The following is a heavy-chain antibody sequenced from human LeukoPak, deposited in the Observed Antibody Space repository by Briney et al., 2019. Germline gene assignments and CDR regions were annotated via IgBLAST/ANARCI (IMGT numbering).Heavy chain of an antibody. CDR3: ARGQHPYYYDSSGYYYVY. CDR1: GGSFSGYY. Sequence: SETLTLTCAVYGGSFSGYYWRWIRQPPGKGLEWIGEINHSGSTNYNPSLKSRVTISVDTSKNQFTLKLSSVTAADTAVYYCARGQHPYYYDSSGYYYVYGGQGTLVTVSS. V-gene: IGHV4-34*01. CDR2: INHSGST. D-gene: IGHD3-22*01. J-gene: IGHJ4*02.